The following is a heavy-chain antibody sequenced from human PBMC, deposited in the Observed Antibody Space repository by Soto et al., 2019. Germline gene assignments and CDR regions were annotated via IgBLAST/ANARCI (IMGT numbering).Heavy chain of an antibody. D-gene: IGHD3-22*01. CDR3: ARATSGYYDSSGYYRAAFDI. Sequence: SVKVSCKASGGTFSSYAISWVRQAPGQGLEWMGGIIPIFGTADYAQKFQGRVTITADESTSTAYMELSSLRSEDTAVYYCARATSGYYDSSGYYRAAFDIWGQGTMVTVSS. J-gene: IGHJ3*02. V-gene: IGHV1-69*13. CDR1: GGTFSSYA. CDR2: IIPIFGTA.